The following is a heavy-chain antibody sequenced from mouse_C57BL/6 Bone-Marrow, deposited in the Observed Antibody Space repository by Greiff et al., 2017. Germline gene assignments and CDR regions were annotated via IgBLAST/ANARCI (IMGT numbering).Heavy chain of an antibody. D-gene: IGHD3-3*01. V-gene: IGHV1-15*01. J-gene: IGHJ2*01. CDR1: GYTFTAYE. Sequence: VQLHQSGAELVRPGASVTLSCKASGYTFTAYEMHWVKQTPVHGLEWIGAIDPETGGTAYNQKFKGTAILTADKSSSTAYMELRSRTSEDSAVDYCTREGRCDYWGQGTTLTVSS. CDR2: IDPETGGT. CDR3: TREGRCDY.